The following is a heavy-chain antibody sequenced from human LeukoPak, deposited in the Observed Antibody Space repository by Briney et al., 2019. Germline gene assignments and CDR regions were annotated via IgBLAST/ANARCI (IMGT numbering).Heavy chain of an antibody. D-gene: IGHD3-22*01. V-gene: IGHV3-9*01. J-gene: IGHJ6*02. CDR1: GFTFDDYA. CDR2: ISWNSGSI. CDR3: AKDNYYDRTYGMDV. Sequence: GGSLRLSCAASGFTFDDYAMHWVRQVPGKGLEWVSGISWNSGSIGYGDSVKGRFTISRDNAKNSLYLQMNSLRAEDTALYYCAKDNYYDRTYGMDVWGQGTAVTVS.